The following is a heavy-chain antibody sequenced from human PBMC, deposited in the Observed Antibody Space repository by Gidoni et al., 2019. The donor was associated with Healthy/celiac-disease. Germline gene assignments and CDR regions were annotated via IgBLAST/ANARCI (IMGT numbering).Heavy chain of an antibody. CDR3: ARGFVYSGYDSASDY. J-gene: IGHJ4*02. CDR2: IIPIFGTA. D-gene: IGHD5-12*01. Sequence: QVQLVQSGAEVKKPGSSVTVSCEAAGGTFRRYAISWVRQAPGQGLEWMGGIIPIFGTANYAQKFQGRVTITADESTSTAYMELSSLRSEDTAVYYCARGFVYSGYDSASDYWGQGTLVTVSS. V-gene: IGHV1-69*01. CDR1: GGTFRRYA.